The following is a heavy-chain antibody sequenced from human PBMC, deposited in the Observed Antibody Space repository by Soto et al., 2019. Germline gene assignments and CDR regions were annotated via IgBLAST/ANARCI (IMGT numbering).Heavy chain of an antibody. V-gene: IGHV3-30-3*01. CDR1: GFTFNIYA. D-gene: IGHD3-22*01. Sequence: GGSLRLSCAASGFTFNIYALHWVRQAPGKGLEWVAVISFDGTKKYYSDSVKGRFTISRDNLKNTLYLQMHSLRADDTAVYYCAREVASYDRSGFFDYWGQGALVTVSS. CDR3: AREVASYDRSGFFDY. J-gene: IGHJ4*02. CDR2: ISFDGTKK.